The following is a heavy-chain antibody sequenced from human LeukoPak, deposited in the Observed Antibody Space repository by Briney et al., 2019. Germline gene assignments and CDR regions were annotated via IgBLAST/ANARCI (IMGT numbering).Heavy chain of an antibody. CDR2: INPRSGGT. Sequence: ASVKVSCKASGYSFIGYYMHWVRQAPGQGLEWMGWINPRSGGTDFAQKFQGRVTMTSDTSISTAYMELSSLRSDDTAVYYCARETSSSWYPFDYWGQGTLVTVSS. CDR1: GYSFIGYY. J-gene: IGHJ4*02. CDR3: ARETSSSWYPFDY. V-gene: IGHV1-2*02. D-gene: IGHD6-13*01.